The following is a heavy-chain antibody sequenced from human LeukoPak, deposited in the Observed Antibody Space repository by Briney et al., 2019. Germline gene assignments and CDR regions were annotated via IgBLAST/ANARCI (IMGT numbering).Heavy chain of an antibody. D-gene: IGHD6-6*01. Sequence: GGSLRLSCAASGVTFSSYAMSWVRPAPGKGLEWVSLISGSGGSTYYADSVKGRVTISRDNSKNTLDLQMNSLRVEDTAVYYCAKGNIAARQDIMDVWGQGTTVTVSS. CDR1: GVTFSSYA. V-gene: IGHV3-23*01. CDR3: AKGNIAARQDIMDV. J-gene: IGHJ6*02. CDR2: ISGSGGST.